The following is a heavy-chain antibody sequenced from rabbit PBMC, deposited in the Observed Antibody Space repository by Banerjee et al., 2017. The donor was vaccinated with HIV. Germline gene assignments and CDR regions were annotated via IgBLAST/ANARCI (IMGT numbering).Heavy chain of an antibody. Sequence: QSLEESGGDLVKPGASLTLTCKASGLDFSSSYWICWVRQAPGKGREWIGYIDPVFGSTYYTSWVNGRCPISSHNAQNTLYLQLNSLTAADTATYFCVRETETYAGYAGYGYYFNLWGQGTLVTVS. V-gene: IGHV1S40*01. CDR2: IDPVFGST. D-gene: IGHD7-1*01. J-gene: IGHJ4*01. CDR1: GLDFSSSYW. CDR3: VRETETYAGYAGYGYYFNL.